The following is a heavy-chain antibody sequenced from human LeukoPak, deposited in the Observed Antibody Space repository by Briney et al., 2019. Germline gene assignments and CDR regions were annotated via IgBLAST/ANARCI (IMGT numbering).Heavy chain of an antibody. CDR3: ARTLYYYDSSGYYSDY. Sequence: PGGSLRLSCAASGFTFSSYWMSWVRQAPGKGLEWVANIKQDGSEKYYEDSVKGRFTISRDNAKNSLYLQMNSLRAEDTAVYYCARTLYYYDSSGYYSDYWGQGTLVTVSS. CDR2: IKQDGSEK. V-gene: IGHV3-7*01. D-gene: IGHD3-22*01. J-gene: IGHJ4*02. CDR1: GFTFSSYW.